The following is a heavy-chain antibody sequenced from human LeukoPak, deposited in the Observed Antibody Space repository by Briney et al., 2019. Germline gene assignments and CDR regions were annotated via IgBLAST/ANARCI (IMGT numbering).Heavy chain of an antibody. Sequence: GGSLKLSCAASGFTFSDYYMSGIRQAPGRGLEWVSYITSRGSTIYYADSVKGRFTISRDNAKNSLYLQMNSLRAEDTAVHYCAREGRCSSTSCYATYYYMDVWGKGTTVTVSS. J-gene: IGHJ6*03. CDR1: GFTFSDYY. CDR2: ITSRGSTI. CDR3: AREGRCSSTSCYATYYYMDV. V-gene: IGHV3-11*04. D-gene: IGHD2-2*01.